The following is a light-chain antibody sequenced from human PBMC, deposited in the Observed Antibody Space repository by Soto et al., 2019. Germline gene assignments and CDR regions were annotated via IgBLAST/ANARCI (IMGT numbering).Light chain of an antibody. CDR3: SSYTSSSTLVV. Sequence: QSALTQPASVSGSPGQSITISCTGTSSDVGGYNYVSWYQQHPGKAPILMLYEVSNRPSGVSNRFSGSKSGNTASLTISGLQAEDEADYYCSSYTSSSTLVVFGGGTKQTVL. CDR1: SSDVGGYNY. J-gene: IGLJ2*01. V-gene: IGLV2-14*01. CDR2: EVS.